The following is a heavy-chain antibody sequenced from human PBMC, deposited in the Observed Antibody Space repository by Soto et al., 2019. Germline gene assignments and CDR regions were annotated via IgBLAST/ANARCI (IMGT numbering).Heavy chain of an antibody. CDR2: ISYDGSNK. CDR1: GFTFSSYG. J-gene: IGHJ6*01. V-gene: IGHV3-30*18. Sequence: QVQLVESGGGVVQPGRSLRLSCAASGFTFSSYGMHWVRQAPGKGLEWVAVISYDGSNKYYADSVKGRFTISRDNSKNTLYLQMNSLRAEDTAVYYCAKVSIAAARYYYGMDVW. CDR3: AKVSIAAARYYYGMDV. D-gene: IGHD6-13*01.